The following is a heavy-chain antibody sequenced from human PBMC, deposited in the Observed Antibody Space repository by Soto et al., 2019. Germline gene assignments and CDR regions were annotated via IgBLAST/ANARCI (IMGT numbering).Heavy chain of an antibody. CDR2: ISSASSET. CDR1: GFTFSRVS. CDR3: ARVSX. V-gene: IGHV3-21*01. J-gene: IGHJ4*02. Sequence: GGSLRLSFEASGFTFSRVSMNWVRQVPGKGLEWVASISSASSETWYAYSVKGRFIISRDNAQNSLFLQMNTLRPEDSAIYYCARVSXWGPGTQVTVSX.